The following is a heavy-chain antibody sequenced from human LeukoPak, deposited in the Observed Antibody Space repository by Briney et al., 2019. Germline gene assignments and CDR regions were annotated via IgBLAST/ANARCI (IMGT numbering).Heavy chain of an antibody. Sequence: GGSLRLSCAASGFTFSSYEMNWVRQAPGKGLEWVSYISSSGSTIYYADSVEGRFTISRDNAKNSLYLQMNSLRAEDTAVYYCARERRVYELYYYGMDVWGQGTTVTVSS. J-gene: IGHJ6*02. CDR2: ISSSGSTI. CDR1: GFTFSSYE. CDR3: ARERRVYELYYYGMDV. D-gene: IGHD2-8*01. V-gene: IGHV3-48*03.